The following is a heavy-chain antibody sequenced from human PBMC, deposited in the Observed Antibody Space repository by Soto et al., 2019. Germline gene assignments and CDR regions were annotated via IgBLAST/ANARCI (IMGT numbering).Heavy chain of an antibody. CDR2: ISAYNGNT. J-gene: IGHJ6*03. D-gene: IGHD2-2*01. CDR1: GYTFTSYG. V-gene: IGHV1-18*01. Sequence: ASVKVSCKASGYTFTSYGISWVRQAPGQGLEWMGWISAYNGNTNYAQKLQGRVTMTTDTSTSTAYMELRSLRSDDTAVYYCARRRHCSSTSCYAKINYYHYYMDVWGKGTTVTVSS. CDR3: ARRRHCSSTSCYAKINYYHYYMDV.